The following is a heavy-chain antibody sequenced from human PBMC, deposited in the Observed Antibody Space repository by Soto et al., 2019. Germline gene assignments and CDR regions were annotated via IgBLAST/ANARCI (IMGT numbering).Heavy chain of an antibody. CDR2: ISSRSEAI. CDR1: GFTLSDYH. V-gene: IGHV3-48*02. D-gene: IGHD3-10*01. CDR3: TRDGRRDYDMDV. J-gene: IGHJ6*02. Sequence: EAQLVESGGGLVQPGGSLRLSCAASGFTLSDYHMNWVRQAPGKGLEWVSYISSRSEAIYYAASVKGRFTISRDNAKNSLYLQMNSLRDEDTALYYCTRDGRRDYDMDVWGQGTTVTVSS.